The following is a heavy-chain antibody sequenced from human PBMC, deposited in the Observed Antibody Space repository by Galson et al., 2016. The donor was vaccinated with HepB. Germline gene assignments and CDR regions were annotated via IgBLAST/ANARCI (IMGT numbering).Heavy chain of an antibody. Sequence: SLRLSCAASGFTFSSYGMHWVRQAPGKGLEWVAVIWYDGSNKYYADSVKGRFTISRDNSKNTLYLQMNSRRAEDTAVYYCAKTYYDFWSGYDYYYGMDVWGQGTTVTVSS. CDR3: AKTYYDFWSGYDYYYGMDV. CDR2: IWYDGSNK. J-gene: IGHJ6*02. D-gene: IGHD3-3*01. V-gene: IGHV3-33*06. CDR1: GFTFSSYG.